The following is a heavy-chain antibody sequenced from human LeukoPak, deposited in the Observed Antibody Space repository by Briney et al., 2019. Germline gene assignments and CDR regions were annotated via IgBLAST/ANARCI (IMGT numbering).Heavy chain of an antibody. CDR3: ARDGGDIVGATIDY. CDR1: GYTFTSYD. Sequence: ASVKVSCKASGYTFTSYDINWVRQATGQGLEWMGWMNPNSGNTGYAQKFQGRVTMTRDTSTSTVYMELSSLRSEDTAVYYCARDGGDIVGATIDYWGQGTLVTVSS. CDR2: MNPNSGNT. J-gene: IGHJ4*02. D-gene: IGHD1-26*01. V-gene: IGHV1-8*01.